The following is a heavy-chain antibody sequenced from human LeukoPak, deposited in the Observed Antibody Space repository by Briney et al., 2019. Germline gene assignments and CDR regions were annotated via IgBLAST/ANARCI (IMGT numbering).Heavy chain of an antibody. Sequence: ASVKVSCKASGYSLNAYYMHWVRQAPGQGLEWTGWINPSSGGTKYAQKFQGRVTMARDTSISTTYMELSRLTSDDTAVYYCARGLGLDYWGQGTLVTVSS. CDR3: ARGLGLDY. V-gene: IGHV1-2*02. D-gene: IGHD4-11*01. CDR1: GYSLNAYY. J-gene: IGHJ4*02. CDR2: INPSSGGT.